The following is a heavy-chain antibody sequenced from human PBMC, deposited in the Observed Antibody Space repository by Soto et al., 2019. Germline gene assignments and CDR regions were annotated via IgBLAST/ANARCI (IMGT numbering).Heavy chain of an antibody. Sequence: SETLSLTCTVSGGSISSYYWSWIRQPPGKGLEWIGYIYYSGSTNYNPSLKSRVTISVDTSKNQFSLKLSSVTAADTAVYYCARHAFSDYGDSRLFFDYWGQGTLVTVSS. CDR2: IYYSGST. D-gene: IGHD4-17*01. V-gene: IGHV4-59*08. CDR1: GGSISSYY. J-gene: IGHJ4*02. CDR3: ARHAFSDYGDSRLFFDY.